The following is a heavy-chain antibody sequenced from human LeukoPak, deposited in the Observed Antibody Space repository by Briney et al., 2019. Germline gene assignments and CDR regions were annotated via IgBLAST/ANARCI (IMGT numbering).Heavy chain of an antibody. D-gene: IGHD3-10*01. Sequence: ASVKVSCKASGYTFTSYGISWVRQAPGQGLEWMGWISAYNGNTNYAQKLQGRVTMTTDTSTSTAYMELRSLRSDDTAVYYCARGPFTLVRGVVPDYWGQGTLVTVSS. CDR1: GYTFTSYG. V-gene: IGHV1-18*01. CDR2: ISAYNGNT. CDR3: ARGPFTLVRGVVPDY. J-gene: IGHJ4*02.